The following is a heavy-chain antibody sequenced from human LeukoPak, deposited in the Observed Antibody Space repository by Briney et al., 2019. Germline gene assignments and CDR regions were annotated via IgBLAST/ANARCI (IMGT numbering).Heavy chain of an antibody. J-gene: IGHJ3*02. CDR2: IYTSGST. CDR1: GGSISSGSYY. CDR3: ARDLHYGSGHFDI. V-gene: IGHV4-61*02. Sequence: SETLSLTCTVSGGSISSGSYYWSWIRQPAGKGLEWIGRIYTSGSTNYNPSLKSRVTISVDTSKNQFSLKLSSVTAADTAVYYCARDLHYGSGHFDIWGQGTMVTVSS. D-gene: IGHD3-10*01.